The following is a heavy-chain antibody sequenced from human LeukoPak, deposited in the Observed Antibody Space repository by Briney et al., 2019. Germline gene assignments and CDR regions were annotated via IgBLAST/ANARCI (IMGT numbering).Heavy chain of an antibody. V-gene: IGHV5-51*01. D-gene: IGHD4-11*01. CDR1: GYSFTRYW. CDR2: IYPGDSDT. J-gene: IGHJ5*02. CDR3: ARLGAHDYSLSWFDP. Sequence: GESLKISCKGSGYSFTRYWIGWVRQMPGKGLEWMGIIYPGDSDTRYSPSFQGQVTISADKSISTAYLQWSSLRASDTAMYYCARLGAHDYSLSWFDPWGQGTLVTVSS.